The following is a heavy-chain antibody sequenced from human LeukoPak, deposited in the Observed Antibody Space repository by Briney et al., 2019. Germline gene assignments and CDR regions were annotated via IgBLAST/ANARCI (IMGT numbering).Heavy chain of an antibody. J-gene: IGHJ4*02. V-gene: IGHV3-23*01. D-gene: IGHD5-24*01. CDR1: GFTFSNAW. CDR2: ISGSGGTT. CDR3: ASRYYFDY. Sequence: GGSLRLSCAASGFTFSNAWMTWVRQAPGKGLEWVSAISGSGGTTYYADSVKGRFSISRDNSKNTLYLQMNSLRAEDTAVYYCASRYYFDYWGQGTLVTVSS.